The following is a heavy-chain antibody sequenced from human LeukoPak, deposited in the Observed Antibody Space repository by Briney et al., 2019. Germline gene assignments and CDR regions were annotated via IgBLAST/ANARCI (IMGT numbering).Heavy chain of an antibody. V-gene: IGHV3-30*18. Sequence: GGSLRLSCAASGFTFSSYGMHWVRQAPGKGLEWVAVISYDGSTEYYADSVEGRFTISRDNSKNTLYLQMNSLRAEDTAVYYCAKGLVKTIMTHFDYWGQGTLVTVSP. J-gene: IGHJ4*02. D-gene: IGHD1-26*01. CDR2: ISYDGSTE. CDR3: AKGLVKTIMTHFDY. CDR1: GFTFSSYG.